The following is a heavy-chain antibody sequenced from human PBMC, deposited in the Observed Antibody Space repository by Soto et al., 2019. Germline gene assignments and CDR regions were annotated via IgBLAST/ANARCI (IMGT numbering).Heavy chain of an antibody. D-gene: IGHD2-8*02. CDR2: ISGSSGST. CDR1: GFTFSRYA. Sequence: GGSLRLSCAASGFTFSRYAMSWVRQAPGKGLEWVSAISGSSGSTFYADSVRGRFTISRDNSKNTLYLQMNSLRAEDTAVYYCAKDTEEGPRGYLAYWGQGTLVTVSS. V-gene: IGHV3-23*01. J-gene: IGHJ4*02. CDR3: AKDTEEGPRGYLAY.